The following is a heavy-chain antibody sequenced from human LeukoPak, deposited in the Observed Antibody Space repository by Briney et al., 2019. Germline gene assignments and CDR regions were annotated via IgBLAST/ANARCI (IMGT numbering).Heavy chain of an antibody. V-gene: IGHV3-21*01. CDR1: GFTFSSYS. D-gene: IGHD3-10*01. CDR3: AREGVSLVSGNTRYYYYYYYMDV. CDR2: ISSSSSYI. J-gene: IGHJ6*03. Sequence: PGGSLRLSCAASGFTFSSYSMNWVRQAPGKGLEWVSSISSSSSYIYYADSVKGRFTISRDNAKNSLYLQMNSLRAEDTAVYYCAREGVSLVSGNTRYYYYYYYMDVWGKGTTVTVSS.